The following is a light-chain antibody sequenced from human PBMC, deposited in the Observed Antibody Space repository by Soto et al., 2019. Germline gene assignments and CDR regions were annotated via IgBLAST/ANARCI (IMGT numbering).Light chain of an antibody. CDR1: QSVSSSY. Sequence: EIVLTQSPGTLSLSPGERATLSCRASQSVSSSYLAWYQQKPGQAPRLLIYGASSRATGIPDRFSGSGSGTDFTLTISRLEPEDFAGYYCQQYGSSPRTFGQRTKVEIK. V-gene: IGKV3-20*01. CDR3: QQYGSSPRT. J-gene: IGKJ1*01. CDR2: GAS.